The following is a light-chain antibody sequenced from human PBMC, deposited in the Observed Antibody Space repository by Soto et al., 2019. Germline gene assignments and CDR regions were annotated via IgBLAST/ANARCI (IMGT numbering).Light chain of an antibody. CDR1: RGHSSYA. J-gene: IGLJ3*02. CDR2: LNGDGSH. CDR3: QTWGTGPWV. Sequence: QPVLTQSPFASASRGASVKLTCTLSRGHSSYAIAWHQQQPEKGPRYLMKLNGDGSHSKGDGIPDRFSGSSSGAERYLTISSLQSEDEADYYCQTWGTGPWVFGGGTKRTVL. V-gene: IGLV4-69*01.